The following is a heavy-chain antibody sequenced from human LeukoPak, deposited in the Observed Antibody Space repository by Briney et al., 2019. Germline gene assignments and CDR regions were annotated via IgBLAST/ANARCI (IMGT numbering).Heavy chain of an antibody. D-gene: IGHD4-17*01. J-gene: IGHJ4*02. CDR1: GFTFSTYA. CDR3: ARDDGDYAHPVDC. Sequence: GGSLRLSCATSGFTFSTYAMGWVRQAPGKGLEWVSGIDGGEGRTYYADSVKGRFTISRDNAKNSLYLQMNSLRAEDTAVYYCARDDGDYAHPVDCWGQGTLVTVSS. V-gene: IGHV3-23*01. CDR2: IDGGEGRT.